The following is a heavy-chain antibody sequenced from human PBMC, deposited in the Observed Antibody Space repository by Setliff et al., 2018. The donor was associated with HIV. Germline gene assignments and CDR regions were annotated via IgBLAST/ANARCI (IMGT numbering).Heavy chain of an antibody. V-gene: IGHV3-23*01. CDR2: ISAGGST. CDR1: GFTFSTYA. D-gene: IGHD3-3*01. J-gene: IGHJ3*02. CDR3: AKAYYNFWSTYDAFDI. Sequence: SLKISCAASGFTFSTYAMNWVRQAPGKGLEWVSVISAGGSTYYADSVKGRFTISRDSSKNTLYLQMNSLRADDTALYYCAKAYYNFWSTYDAFDIWGQGTMVTVSS.